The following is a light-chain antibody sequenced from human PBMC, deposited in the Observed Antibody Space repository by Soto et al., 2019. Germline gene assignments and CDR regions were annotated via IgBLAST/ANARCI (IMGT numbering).Light chain of an antibody. CDR1: TTDFGNYKG. V-gene: IGLV2-23*01. CDR3: CSYVGLSTYV. CDR2: EAT. Sequence: QSVLAQPASVSGSPGESITISCTGTTTDFGNYKGVSWYQQHPDKGPQLIIYEATKRPAGVSNRFSGSKSGNTASLTISGLQPEDEADYYCCSYVGLSTYVFGGGTKVTVL. J-gene: IGLJ1*01.